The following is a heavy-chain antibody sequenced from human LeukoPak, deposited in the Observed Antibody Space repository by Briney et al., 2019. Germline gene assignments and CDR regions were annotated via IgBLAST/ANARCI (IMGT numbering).Heavy chain of an antibody. Sequence: PSETLSLTCAVYGGSFSGYSWSWIRQPPGKGLEWIGEINHSGSTNYNPSLKSRVTISVDTSKNQFSLKLSSVTAADTAVYYCARACSSTSCYEDAFDIWGQGTMVTVSS. CDR1: GGSFSGYS. CDR3: ARACSSTSCYEDAFDI. J-gene: IGHJ3*02. CDR2: INHSGST. D-gene: IGHD2-2*01. V-gene: IGHV4-34*01.